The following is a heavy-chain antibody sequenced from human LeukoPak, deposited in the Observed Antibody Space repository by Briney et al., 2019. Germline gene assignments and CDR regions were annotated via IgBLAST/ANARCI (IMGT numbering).Heavy chain of an antibody. V-gene: IGHV1-8*01. J-gene: IGHJ6*03. CDR1: GYTFTSYD. Sequence: GASVKVSCKASGYTFTSYDINWVRQATGQGLEWMGWMNPNSGNTGYAQKFQGRVTMTRNTSISTAYMELSSLRSEDTAVYYCARGRRGRGLVAAAGAAYYYYYYMDVWGKGTTVTVSS. D-gene: IGHD6-13*01. CDR3: ARGRRGRGLVAAAGAAYYYYYYMDV. CDR2: MNPNSGNT.